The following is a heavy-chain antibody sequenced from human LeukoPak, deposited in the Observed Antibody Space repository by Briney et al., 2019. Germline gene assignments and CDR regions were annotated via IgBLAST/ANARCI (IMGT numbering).Heavy chain of an antibody. CDR2: ISYDGSNK. Sequence: GGSLRLSCAASGFTFSSYAMHWVRQAPGKGLEWVAVISYDGSNKYYADSVKGRFTISRDNSKNTLYLQMNSLRAEDTAVYYCARGWELQNWFDPWGRGTLVTVSS. J-gene: IGHJ5*02. CDR3: ARGWELQNWFDP. V-gene: IGHV3-30*04. CDR1: GFTFSSYA. D-gene: IGHD1-26*01.